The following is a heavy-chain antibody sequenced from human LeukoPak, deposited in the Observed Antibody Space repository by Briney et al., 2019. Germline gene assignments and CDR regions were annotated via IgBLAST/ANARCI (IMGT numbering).Heavy chain of an antibody. CDR3: ARHYDIVTEAFSYY. CDR1: GFTFSNYW. CDR2: IRQDGNEK. V-gene: IGHV3-7*03. J-gene: IGHJ4*02. Sequence: AESLTLTCAASGFTFSNYWMSWVRQAPGKGLDLVANIRQDGNEKSYESSVMGRLIISRDNATTSLYLQMNSLRAEDTAVYYCARHYDIVTEAFSYYWGQGTLVTVSS. D-gene: IGHD3-9*01.